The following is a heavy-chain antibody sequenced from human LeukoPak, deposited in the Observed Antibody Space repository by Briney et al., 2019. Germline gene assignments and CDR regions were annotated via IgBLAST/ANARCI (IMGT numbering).Heavy chain of an antibody. V-gene: IGHV1-69*13. D-gene: IGHD3-9*01. Sequence: GASVTVSCKASGGTFSSYVINWVRQAPGQGLEWMGGILPIFGTAIYAQHFQGRLTITADESTNSAYMELNRLRSDDTAVYYCARAEDQGRYFDWLPGFDPWGQGTLVTVSS. CDR3: ARAEDQGRYFDWLPGFDP. CDR2: ILPIFGTA. CDR1: GGTFSSYV. J-gene: IGHJ5*02.